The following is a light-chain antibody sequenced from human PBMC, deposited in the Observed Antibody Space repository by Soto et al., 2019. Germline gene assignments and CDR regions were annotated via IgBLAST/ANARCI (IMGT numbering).Light chain of an antibody. Sequence: QAVVTQEPSLTVSPGGTLTLTCGSSTGAVTSGHYPYWFQQKPGQAPRTLIYDTSNKHSWTPARFSGSLLGGKAALTLSGAQPEDEADYYCMVSSGGGVVFGGGTKLTV. V-gene: IGLV7-46*01. CDR2: DTS. J-gene: IGLJ2*01. CDR1: TGAVTSGHY. CDR3: MVSSGGGVV.